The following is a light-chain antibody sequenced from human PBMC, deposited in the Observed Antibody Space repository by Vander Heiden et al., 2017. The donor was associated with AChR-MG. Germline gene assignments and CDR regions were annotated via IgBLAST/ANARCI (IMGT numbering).Light chain of an antibody. J-gene: IGKJ1*01. CDR2: WGS. Sequence: DIAMTQSPLPLPVTPGEPPPTPCRSSQSLLHSNGYNYLDWYLQKPVQLPQLLIYWGSNRASGVPDRFSGSGSGTDFTLKISRVEAEDVGVYYCMQALQTPPWTFGQGTKVEIK. CDR3: MQALQTPPWT. V-gene: IGKV2-28*01. CDR1: QSLLHSNGYNY.